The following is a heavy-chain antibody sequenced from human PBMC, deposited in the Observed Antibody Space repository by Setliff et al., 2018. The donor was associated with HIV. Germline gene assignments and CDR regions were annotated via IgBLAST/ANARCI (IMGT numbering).Heavy chain of an antibody. V-gene: IGHV3-48*04. Sequence: PGGSLRLSCAASGFTFSTYAMNWVRQAPGKGLEWVSHITSSTSMIYYADSVKGRFTISRDDTKSLLFLQLSNVRVDDTAVYFCVRPLSSQPGGQKSLWGQGTMVTVSS. CDR3: VRPLSSQPGGQKSL. J-gene: IGHJ3*01. CDR2: ITSSTSMI. CDR1: GFTFSTYA.